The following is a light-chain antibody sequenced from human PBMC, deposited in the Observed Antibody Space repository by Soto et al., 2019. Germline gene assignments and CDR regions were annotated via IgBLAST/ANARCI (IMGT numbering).Light chain of an antibody. Sequence: QPVLTQPASVSGSPGQSITISCTGTSSEVGGYNYVSWYQQHPGKAPKLMIYDVSNRPSGVSNRFSGSKSGNTASLTISGLKAEDEADYYCSSYTSSSTLVVFGGWTKLTVL. CDR1: SSEVGGYNY. J-gene: IGLJ2*01. CDR3: SSYTSSSTLVV. V-gene: IGLV2-14*01. CDR2: DVS.